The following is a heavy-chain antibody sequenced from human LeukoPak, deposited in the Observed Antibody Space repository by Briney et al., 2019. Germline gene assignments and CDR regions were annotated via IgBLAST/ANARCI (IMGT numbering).Heavy chain of an antibody. CDR3: ARGYSYGYGEALANDY. Sequence: ASVKVSCKASGYTFTSYYMHWVRQAPGQGLEWMGIINPSGGSTSYAQKFQGRVTMTRDMSTSTVYMELSSLRSEDTAVYYCARGYSYGYGEALANDYWGQGTLVTVSS. J-gene: IGHJ4*02. D-gene: IGHD5-18*01. CDR1: GYTFTSYY. CDR2: INPSGGST. V-gene: IGHV1-46*01.